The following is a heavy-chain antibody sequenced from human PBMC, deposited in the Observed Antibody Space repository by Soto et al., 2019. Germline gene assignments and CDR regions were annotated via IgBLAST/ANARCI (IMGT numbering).Heavy chain of an antibody. V-gene: IGHV3-30-3*01. CDR1: GFTFSSYA. CDR2: ISYDGSNK. Sequence: GGSLRLSCAASGFTFSSYAMHWVRQAPGKGLEWVAVISYDGSNKYYADSVKGRFTISRDNSKNTLYLQMNSLRAEDTAVYYCARDGYNYVYYGMDVWGQGTTVTVSS. D-gene: IGHD5-12*01. CDR3: ARDGYNYVYYGMDV. J-gene: IGHJ6*02.